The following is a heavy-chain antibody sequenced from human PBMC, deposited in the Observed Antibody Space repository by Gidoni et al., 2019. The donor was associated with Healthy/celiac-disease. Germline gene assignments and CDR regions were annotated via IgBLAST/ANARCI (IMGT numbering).Heavy chain of an antibody. Sequence: EVQLVESGGGLVQPGGSLRLSCAAYGFTFSSYEMNWVRQAPGKGLEWVSYISSSGSTIYYADSVKGRFTISRDNAKNSLYLQMNSLRAEDTAVYYCANCGGDCYYYYGMDVWGQGTTVTVSS. V-gene: IGHV3-48*03. D-gene: IGHD2-21*02. CDR3: ANCGGDCYYYYGMDV. CDR2: ISSSGSTI. J-gene: IGHJ6*02. CDR1: GFTFSSYE.